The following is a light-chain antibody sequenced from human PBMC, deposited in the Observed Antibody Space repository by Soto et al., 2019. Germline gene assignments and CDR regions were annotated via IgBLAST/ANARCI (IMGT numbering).Light chain of an antibody. CDR3: QQYGSSPGT. J-gene: IGKJ1*01. V-gene: IGKV3-20*01. Sequence: DSVLTHSPATLSLSPGERATLSFRASQSVSSYLAWYQQKPGQAPRLLIYDASNRATGIPARFSGSGSGTDFTLTISRLEPEDFAVYYCQQYGSSPGTFGQGTKVDIK. CDR1: QSVSSY. CDR2: DAS.